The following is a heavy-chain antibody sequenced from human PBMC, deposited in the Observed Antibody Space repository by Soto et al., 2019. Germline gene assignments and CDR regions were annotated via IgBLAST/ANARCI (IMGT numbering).Heavy chain of an antibody. CDR3: AKSGLFDSSGYHHPHFDS. CDR2: ISDSRSNT. Sequence: PGGSLRLSCVASGFTFSSYVMSWVRQAPGQGLEWVAIISDSRSNTYYTDSVKGRFTISRDNSNSTLFLQMNSLRAEDTAVYYCAKSGLFDSSGYHHPHFDSWGPGALVTVSS. V-gene: IGHV3-23*01. J-gene: IGHJ4*02. D-gene: IGHD3-22*01. CDR1: GFTFSSYV.